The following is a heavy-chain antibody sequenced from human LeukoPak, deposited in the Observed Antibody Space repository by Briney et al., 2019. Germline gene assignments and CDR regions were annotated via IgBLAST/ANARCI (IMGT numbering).Heavy chain of an antibody. V-gene: IGHV1-69*13. CDR2: IIPIFGTA. Sequence: SVKVSCKASGYTFTSYYMHWVRQAPGQGLEWMGGIIPIFGTANYAQKFQGRVTITADESTSTAYMELSSLRSEDTAVYYCAKCLLVVVAATRRDYYYVMDVWGQGTTVTVSS. D-gene: IGHD2-15*01. CDR3: AKCLLVVVAATRRDYYYVMDV. CDR1: GYTFTSYY. J-gene: IGHJ6*02.